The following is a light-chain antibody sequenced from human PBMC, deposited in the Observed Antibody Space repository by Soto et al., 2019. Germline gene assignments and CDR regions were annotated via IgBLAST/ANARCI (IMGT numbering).Light chain of an antibody. Sequence: DVQMTQSPSTVSASIGDRVTITCRASQSITRWLAWYQQKPGKAPKLLIYDAYSLESGVPSRFSGSGSGAEFTLTISSLQPDDFATYYCQQYNHYSGLTFGGGTKVDIK. CDR1: QSITRW. CDR2: DAY. CDR3: QQYNHYSGLT. J-gene: IGKJ4*01. V-gene: IGKV1-5*01.